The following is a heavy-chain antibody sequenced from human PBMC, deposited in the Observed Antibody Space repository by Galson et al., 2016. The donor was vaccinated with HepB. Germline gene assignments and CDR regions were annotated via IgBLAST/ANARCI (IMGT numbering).Heavy chain of an antibody. Sequence: SLRLSCAASGLTFSSSWMTWVRQAPGKGLEWVSAITSSGSLTYYADSVKGRFTISRDNAKKSLYLQMNSLRAEDTAVYYCARSYGIRAGTTVYGMDVWGQGTTVTVSS. CDR2: ITSSGSLT. V-gene: IGHV3-21*01. CDR1: GLTFSSSW. J-gene: IGHJ6*02. CDR3: ARSYGIRAGTTVYGMDV. D-gene: IGHD1-1*01.